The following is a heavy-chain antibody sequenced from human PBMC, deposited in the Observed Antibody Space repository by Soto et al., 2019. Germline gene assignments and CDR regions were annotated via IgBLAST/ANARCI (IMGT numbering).Heavy chain of an antibody. Sequence: LRLSCAASGFTFSSYAMSWVRQAPGKGLEWVSAISGSGGSTYYADSVKGRFTISRDNSKNTLYLQMNSLRAEDTAVYYCAKLAGGYYDSSGYRVFDYWGQGTLVTVSS. CDR3: AKLAGGYYDSSGYRVFDY. CDR2: ISGSGGST. D-gene: IGHD3-22*01. CDR1: GFTFSSYA. V-gene: IGHV3-23*01. J-gene: IGHJ4*02.